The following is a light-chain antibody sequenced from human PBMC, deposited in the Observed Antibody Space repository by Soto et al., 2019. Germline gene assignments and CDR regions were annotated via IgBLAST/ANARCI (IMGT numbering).Light chain of an antibody. CDR3: QQYNNWPPDRT. V-gene: IGKV3-15*01. J-gene: IGKJ1*01. Sequence: EIVMTQSPATLSVSPGERATLSCRASQSVGRNLAWYQQKPGQAPRLLIYGASTRATGIPARFSGSGSGTEFTLTFSGLQSEDFAIYFWQQYNNWPPDRTFGQGTKVEIK. CDR2: GAS. CDR1: QSVGRN.